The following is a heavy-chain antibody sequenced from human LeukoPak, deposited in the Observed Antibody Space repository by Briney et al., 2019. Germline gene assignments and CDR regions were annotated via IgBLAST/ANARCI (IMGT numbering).Heavy chain of an antibody. V-gene: IGHV3-48*04. D-gene: IGHD5-18*01. J-gene: IGHJ4*02. CDR1: GFTFSSYG. CDR2: ISSSGSTI. CDR3: ARVHYNTAMVDIDY. Sequence: AGRSLRLSCAASGFTFSSYGMHWVRQAPGKGLEWISYISSSGSTIYYADSVKGRFTISRDNGKNSLYLQMNSLRAEDTAVYYCARVHYNTAMVDIDYWGQGTLVTVSS.